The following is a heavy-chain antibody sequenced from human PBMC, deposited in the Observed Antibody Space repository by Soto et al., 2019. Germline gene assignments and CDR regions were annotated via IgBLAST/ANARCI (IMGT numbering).Heavy chain of an antibody. D-gene: IGHD4-17*01. CDR3: AYGDSRGPFDS. V-gene: IGHV4-59*01. J-gene: IGHJ4*02. Sequence: PSETLSLTCTVSGCSISSYYWSWIRQPPGKGLEWIGYIYNSGSTNYNPSLKSRVTISVDTSKNQFSLKLSSVTAADTAVYYCAYGDSRGPFDSWGQGTLVTVSS. CDR1: GCSISSYY. CDR2: IYNSGST.